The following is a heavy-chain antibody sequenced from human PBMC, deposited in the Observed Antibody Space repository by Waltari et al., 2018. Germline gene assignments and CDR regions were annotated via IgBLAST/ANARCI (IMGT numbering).Heavy chain of an antibody. J-gene: IGHJ2*01. V-gene: IGHV1-69-2*01. CDR3: ATEAVRTGYFDL. CDR1: GYTFTDYY. CDR2: GEPEDGET. Sequence: EVQLVQSGAEVKKPGATVKISCKVSGYTFTDYYMHWVQQAPGKGREWIGLGEPEDGETIYAVKFQGRVTITADTSTDTAYMELSSLRSEDTAVYYCATEAVRTGYFDLWGRGTLVTVSS. D-gene: IGHD6-6*01.